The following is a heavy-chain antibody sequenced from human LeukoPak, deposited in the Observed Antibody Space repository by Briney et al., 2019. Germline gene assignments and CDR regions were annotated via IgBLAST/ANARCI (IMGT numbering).Heavy chain of an antibody. CDR3: ARTGGSGSKFDY. D-gene: IGHD3-10*01. CDR2: INHSGST. J-gene: IGHJ4*02. V-gene: IGHV4-34*01. CDR1: GGSFSGYY. Sequence: SETLSLTCAVYGGSFSGYYWSWIRQPPGKGLEWIGEINHSGSTNYNPSLKSQITISVDTSKNQFSLKLSSVTAADTAVYYCARTGGSGSKFDYWGQGTLVTVSS.